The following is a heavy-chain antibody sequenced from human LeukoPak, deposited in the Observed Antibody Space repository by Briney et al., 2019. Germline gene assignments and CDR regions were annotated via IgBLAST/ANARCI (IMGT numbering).Heavy chain of an antibody. J-gene: IGHJ4*02. CDR1: GYSISSGYY. Sequence: PSDTLSLTCAVSGYSISSGYYWGWIRKPPGNGLEWIGSIYHSGSTYYKPSLKSRVTISVDTSKNQFSLKLSSVTAADTAVYYCARVGDYYGSDYWGQGTLVTVSS. D-gene: IGHD3-10*01. CDR2: IYHSGST. CDR3: ARVGDYYGSDY. V-gene: IGHV4-38-2*01.